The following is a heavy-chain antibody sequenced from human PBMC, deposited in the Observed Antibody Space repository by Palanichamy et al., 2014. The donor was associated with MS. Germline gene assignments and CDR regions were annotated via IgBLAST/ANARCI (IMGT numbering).Heavy chain of an antibody. D-gene: IGHD4-17*01. J-gene: IGHJ2*01. Sequence: EVQLVESGGGLMQPGGSLRLSCAASGFTFSSHNMNWVRQAPGKGLEWVSYVSSSSSSIYYADSVKGRFTISRDNAKNSLFLQMNSLRAEDTAVYYCARGGLREYGDYYYFDLWGRGTLVTVSS. CDR3: ARGGLREYGDYYYFDL. CDR1: GFTFSSHN. CDR2: VSSSSSSI. V-gene: IGHV3-48*04.